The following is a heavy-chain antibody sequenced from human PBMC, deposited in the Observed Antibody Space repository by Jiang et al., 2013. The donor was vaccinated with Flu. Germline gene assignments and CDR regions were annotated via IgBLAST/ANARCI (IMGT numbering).Heavy chain of an antibody. CDR2: INAGNDYK. CDR1: GYTFTSYG. V-gene: IGHV1-3*01. J-gene: IGHJ6*02. CDR3: ARGLGNYYYGLDL. D-gene: IGHD4-11*01. Sequence: GAEVKKPGASARVSCKASGYTFTSYGVHWVRQAPGQKLEWVGWINAGNDYKKYSQRFQGRVTLSRDTSATTAYMELSSLRTEDTAVYYCARGLGNYYYGLDLWGQGTTITVSS.